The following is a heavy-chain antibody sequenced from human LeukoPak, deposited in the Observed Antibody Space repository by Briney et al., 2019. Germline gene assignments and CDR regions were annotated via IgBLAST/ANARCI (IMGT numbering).Heavy chain of an antibody. CDR1: GFTFSSYS. J-gene: IGHJ5*02. Sequence: GGSLRLSCAASGFTFSSYSMHWVRQAPGEGLKWVAVISHDGGYQDYADSVKGRFTISRDNPRNTLYLQMNSLRAEDTAVYYCARRYGSGGSCYDLFDPWGQGTLVTVSS. CDR3: ARRYGSGGSCYDLFDP. D-gene: IGHD2-15*01. V-gene: IGHV3-30-3*01. CDR2: ISHDGGYQ.